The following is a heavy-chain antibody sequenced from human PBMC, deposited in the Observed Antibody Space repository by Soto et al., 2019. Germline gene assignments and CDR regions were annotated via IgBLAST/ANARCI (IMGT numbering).Heavy chain of an antibody. Sequence: QVQLQESGPGLVKPSGTLSLTCAVSGGSISSSNWWSWVRQPPGKGLEWIGEIYHSGSTNYNPSLKSRVTISVDKSKNQFSLKLSSVTAADTAVYYCARDLRTMAAAGNYYYYGMDVWGQGTTVTVSS. CDR3: ARDLRTMAAAGNYYYYGMDV. CDR1: GGSISSSNW. CDR2: IYHSGST. V-gene: IGHV4-4*02. D-gene: IGHD6-13*01. J-gene: IGHJ6*02.